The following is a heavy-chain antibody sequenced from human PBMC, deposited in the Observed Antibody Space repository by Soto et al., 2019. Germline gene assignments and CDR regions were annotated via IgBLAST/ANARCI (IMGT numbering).Heavy chain of an antibody. J-gene: IGHJ4*02. V-gene: IGHV3-23*01. Sequence: EVQLLESGGGLVQPGGYLRLSCAASGFTFSSYARSCVRQARGKGVEWVSAISGSGGSTYNADSVKGRFTISSDNSKNTQYLQMNSLRAEDTAVDYCAKETGNFDYWGQGTLVTVSS. CDR3: AKETGNFDY. CDR1: GFTFSSYA. D-gene: IGHD3-10*01. CDR2: ISGSGGST.